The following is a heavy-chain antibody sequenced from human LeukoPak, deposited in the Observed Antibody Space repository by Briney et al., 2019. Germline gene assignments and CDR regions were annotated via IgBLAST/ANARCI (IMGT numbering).Heavy chain of an antibody. CDR1: GFTFSSYG. V-gene: IGHV3-30*18. CDR2: ISYDGSNK. CDR3: AKSFDY. J-gene: IGHJ4*02. Sequence: GRSLRLSYAASGFTFSSYGMHWVRQAPGKGLEWVAVISYDGSNKYYADSVKGRFTISRDNSKNTLYLQMNSLRAEDTAVYYCAKSFDYWGQGTLVTVSS.